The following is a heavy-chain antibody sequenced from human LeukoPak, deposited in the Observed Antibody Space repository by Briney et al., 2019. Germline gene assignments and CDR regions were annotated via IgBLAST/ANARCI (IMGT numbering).Heavy chain of an antibody. Sequence: SETLSLTCTVSGGSISRSSYYWGWIRPPPGKGLEWIGSIYYSGSTYHNPSLKSRVTISVDTSKNQFSLKLSSVTAADTAVYYCARRPVGNFGVPILTRRYYYMDVWGKGTTVTVSS. V-gene: IGHV4-39*01. CDR1: GGSISRSSYY. J-gene: IGHJ6*03. D-gene: IGHD3-3*02. CDR3: ARRPVGNFGVPILTRRYYYMDV. CDR2: IYYSGST.